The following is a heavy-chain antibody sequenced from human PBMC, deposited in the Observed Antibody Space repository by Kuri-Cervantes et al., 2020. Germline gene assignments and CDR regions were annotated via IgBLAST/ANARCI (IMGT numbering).Heavy chain of an antibody. CDR2: ISYTGST. V-gene: IGHV4-34*01. Sequence: GSLRLSCAVYGGSFSGFYWGWIRQSPGKGLEWIGSISYTGSTYYSPSPRSRVTISVDTSKKQFSLKLTSVTAADTSLYYCAKGMTKLDYWGQGTLVTVSS. CDR1: GGSFSGFY. J-gene: IGHJ4*02. CDR3: AKGMTKLDY.